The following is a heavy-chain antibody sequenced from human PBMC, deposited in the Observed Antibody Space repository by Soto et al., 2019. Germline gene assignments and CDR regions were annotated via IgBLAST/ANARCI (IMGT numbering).Heavy chain of an antibody. V-gene: IGHV3-43*01. J-gene: IGHJ6*02. Sequence: PGGSLRLSCAASGFTFDYYTMHWVRQAPGKGLEWVSLISWDGGSTYYADSVKGRFTISRDNSKNSLYLQMNSLRTEDTALYYCXKDLDSSSSFYYYGMDVWGQGTTVTVSS. CDR3: XKDLDSSSSFYYYGMDV. CDR2: ISWDGGST. D-gene: IGHD6-6*01. CDR1: GFTFDYYT.